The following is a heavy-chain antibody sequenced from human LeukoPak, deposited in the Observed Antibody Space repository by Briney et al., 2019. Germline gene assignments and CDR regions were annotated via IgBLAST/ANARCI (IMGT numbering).Heavy chain of an antibody. J-gene: IGHJ4*02. D-gene: IGHD3-9*01. V-gene: IGHV1-2*02. CDR3: AREGLRYFDWLFRSESDFDY. CDR2: INPNSGGT. CDR1: GYTFSGYY. Sequence: ASVKVSCKASGYTFSGYYMHWVRQAPGQGLEWMGWINPNSGGTNYAQKFQGRVTMTRDTPISTAYMELSRLRSDDTAVYYCAREGLRYFDWLFRSESDFDYWGQGTLVTVSS.